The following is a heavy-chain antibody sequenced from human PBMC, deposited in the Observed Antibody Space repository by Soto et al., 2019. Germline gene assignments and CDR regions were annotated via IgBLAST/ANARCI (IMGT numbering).Heavy chain of an antibody. Sequence: QLRLVQDGPEVKKPGSSVKFSRKQYGGTFNNYAINWVRQAPGKGLEWMGGIIPTFGTGNHAQKFQGRVTITADEYTTTAYMELNSLRSEDTAIEYCAGFDGTLVRGGRSSPYEMDVWGQGTTVIVSS. CDR3: AGFDGTLVRGGRSSPYEMDV. V-gene: IGHV1-69*01. J-gene: IGHJ6*02. D-gene: IGHD3-10*01. CDR1: GGTFNNYA. CDR2: IIPTFGTG.